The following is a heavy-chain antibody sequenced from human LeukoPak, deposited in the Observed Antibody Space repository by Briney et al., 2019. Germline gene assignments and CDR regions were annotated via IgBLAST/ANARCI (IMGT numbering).Heavy chain of an antibody. Sequence: GASVTVSCKASGYTFTSYDVTWVRQAPGHGLEWMGWMNPNNGNTGYAQKFQGRVTMTRKTSISTAYMELSSLRSEDTAVYYCARVRSSWWIPENDVFDIWGQGTMVTVSS. V-gene: IGHV1-8*01. J-gene: IGHJ3*02. CDR2: MNPNNGNT. CDR1: GYTFTSYD. D-gene: IGHD6-13*01. CDR3: ARVRSSWWIPENDVFDI.